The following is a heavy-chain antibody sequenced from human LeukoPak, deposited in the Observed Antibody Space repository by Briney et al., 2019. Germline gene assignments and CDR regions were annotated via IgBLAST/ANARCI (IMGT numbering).Heavy chain of an antibody. CDR2: ISGDGRRT. Sequence: GGSLRLSCAASRLTFGHQYMTWIRQTPGKGLEWVSFISGDGRRTFYPDSVKGRFTISMDNTKNSLYLQVNSLRAEDTAMYYCATLHFYAMGVWGQGTTVTVSS. J-gene: IGHJ6*02. V-gene: IGHV3-11*01. CDR1: RLTFGHQY. CDR3: ATLHFYAMGV.